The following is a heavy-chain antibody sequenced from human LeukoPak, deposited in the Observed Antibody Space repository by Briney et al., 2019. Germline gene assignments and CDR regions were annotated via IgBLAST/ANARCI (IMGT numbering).Heavy chain of an antibody. J-gene: IGHJ3*02. CDR3: AKDLNYDVLGGDDAFDI. CDR2: INWNGGST. V-gene: IGHV3-20*04. Sequence: GGSLRLSCAASGFTFDDYGMSWVRQAPGKGLEWVSGINWNGGSTGYADSVKGRFTISRDNAKNSLYLQMNSLRAEDTALYYCAKDLNYDVLGGDDAFDIWGQGTMVTVSS. CDR1: GFTFDDYG. D-gene: IGHD3-9*01.